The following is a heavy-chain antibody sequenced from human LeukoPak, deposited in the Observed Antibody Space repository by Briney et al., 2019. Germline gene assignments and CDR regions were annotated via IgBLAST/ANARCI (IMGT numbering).Heavy chain of an antibody. CDR1: GFTFDDYA. V-gene: IGHV3-9*01. CDR3: ATDSYVSGSYYRLFY. CDR2: ISWNSGTI. Sequence: GGSLRLSCAASGFTFDDYAMHWVRQAPGKGLEWVSGISWNSGTIDYADSVKGRFTISRDNAKNTLYLQMNNLRAEDTAIYYCATDSYVSGSYYRLFYWGQGTLVTVSS. J-gene: IGHJ4*02. D-gene: IGHD3-10*01.